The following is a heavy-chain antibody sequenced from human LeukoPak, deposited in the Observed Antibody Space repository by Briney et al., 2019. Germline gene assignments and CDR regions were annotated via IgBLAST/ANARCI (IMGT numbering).Heavy chain of an antibody. CDR3: AREIRLDYYDSSGYYYRDAFDI. V-gene: IGHV4-59*01. D-gene: IGHD3-22*01. CDR1: GGSISSYY. J-gene: IGHJ3*02. CDR2: IYYSGST. Sequence: PSETLSLTCTVSGGSISSYYWSWIRQPPGKGLEWIGYIYYSGSTNYNPSLKSRVTISVDTSKNQFSLKLSSVTAADTAVYYCAREIRLDYYDSSGYYYRDAFDIWGQGSMVTVSS.